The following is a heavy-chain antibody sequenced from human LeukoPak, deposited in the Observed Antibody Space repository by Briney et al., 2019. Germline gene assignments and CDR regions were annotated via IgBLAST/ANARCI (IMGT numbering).Heavy chain of an antibody. D-gene: IGHD6-19*01. Sequence: QSGGSLRLSCAVSGFTFSNFWMSWVRQAPGKGLEWVANIKQDGGEKYFLDSVKGRFTISRDNAKNSLYLQMNSLRVEDTGLYYCARLESSGWYRFDCWGQGTLVTVSS. CDR3: ARLESSGWYRFDC. J-gene: IGHJ4*02. CDR2: IKQDGGEK. CDR1: GFTFSNFW. V-gene: IGHV3-7*01.